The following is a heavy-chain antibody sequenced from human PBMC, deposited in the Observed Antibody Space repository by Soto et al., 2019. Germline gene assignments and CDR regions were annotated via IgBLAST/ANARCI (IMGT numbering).Heavy chain of an antibody. CDR2: IYYSGST. V-gene: IGHV4-31*03. Sequence: SETLSLTCTVSGGSISSGGYYWSWIRQHPGKGLEWIGYIYYSGSTYYNPSLKSRVTISVDTSKNQFSLKLSSVTAADTAVYYCARDPAPSSPPYGDDRHGAFDIWGQGTMVTVSS. CDR3: ARDPAPSSPPYGDDRHGAFDI. CDR1: GGSISSGGYY. D-gene: IGHD4-17*01. J-gene: IGHJ3*02.